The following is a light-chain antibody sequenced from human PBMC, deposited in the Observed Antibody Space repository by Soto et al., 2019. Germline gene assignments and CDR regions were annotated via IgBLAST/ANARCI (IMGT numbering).Light chain of an antibody. Sequence: SAMTQSPLSLPVTPGEPASISCRSSQSLLYSNGYTYVAWYMQKPGQSPKLLIYLGSNRASGIPDRFSGSGSDTDFTLAISILEADDVGVYYCLQHVKTPQTFGQGTKVDI. V-gene: IGKV2-28*01. CDR2: LGS. CDR3: LQHVKTPQT. J-gene: IGKJ1*01. CDR1: QSLLYSNGYTY.